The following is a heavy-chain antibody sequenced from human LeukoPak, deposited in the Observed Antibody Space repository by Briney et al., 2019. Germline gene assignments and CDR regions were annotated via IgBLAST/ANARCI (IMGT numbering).Heavy chain of an antibody. CDR1: GFTFDDYA. J-gene: IGHJ4*02. CDR2: ITWNSGSI. Sequence: PGGSLRLSCAASGFTFDDYAMYWVRQAPGKGLEWVSGITWNSGSIGYADSVKGRFTISRDNAKNSLYLQMNSLRAEDTAVYYCARXLVVVPAAILSYWGQGTLVTVSS. D-gene: IGHD2-2*01. CDR3: ARXLVVVPAAILSY. V-gene: IGHV3-9*01.